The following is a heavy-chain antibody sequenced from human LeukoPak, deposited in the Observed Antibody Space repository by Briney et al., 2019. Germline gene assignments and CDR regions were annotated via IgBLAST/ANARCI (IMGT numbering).Heavy chain of an antibody. CDR3: ARVESRDMITFGGVIVTTLDY. V-gene: IGHV5-51*01. D-gene: IGHD3-16*02. Sequence: PGESMKISCKGSGYSFTSFWNGWVRKIPGTGLEWMGIIYPVDSDSRYSPCLQGQVTSSADKSINTDYLQWSSLKASDTAMYYCARVESRDMITFGGVIVTTLDYWGQGTLVTVSS. J-gene: IGHJ4*02. CDR1: GYSFTSFW. CDR2: IYPVDSDS.